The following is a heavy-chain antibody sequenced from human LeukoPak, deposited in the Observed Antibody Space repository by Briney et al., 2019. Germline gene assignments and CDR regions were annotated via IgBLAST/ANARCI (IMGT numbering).Heavy chain of an antibody. D-gene: IGHD3-10*01. CDR2: MNPNSGNT. CDR3: ARADVRFGESVSFFYGMDV. CDR1: GYTFTSYG. J-gene: IGHJ6*02. Sequence: GASVKVSCKASGYTFTSYGISWVRQAPGQGLEWMGWMNPNSGNTGYAQKFQGRVTMTRNTSISTAYMELSSLRSEDTAVYYCARADVRFGESVSFFYGMDVWGQGTTVTVSS. V-gene: IGHV1-8*02.